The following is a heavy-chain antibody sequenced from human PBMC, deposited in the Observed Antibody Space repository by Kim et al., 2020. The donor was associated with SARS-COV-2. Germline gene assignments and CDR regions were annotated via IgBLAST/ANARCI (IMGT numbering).Heavy chain of an antibody. J-gene: IGHJ4*02. V-gene: IGHV1-69*01. CDR3: ARDSGSYEYYFDY. D-gene: IGHD1-26*01. Sequence: YAQKFQGRVTITADESTSTAYMELSSLRSEDTAVYYCARDSGSYEYYFDYWGQGTLVTVSS.